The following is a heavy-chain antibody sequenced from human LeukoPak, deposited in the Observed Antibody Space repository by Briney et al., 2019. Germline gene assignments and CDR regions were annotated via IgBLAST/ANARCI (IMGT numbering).Heavy chain of an antibody. CDR3: ARMAGAGYYFYMDV. CDR2: ITGSGSSM. D-gene: IGHD6-19*01. J-gene: IGHJ6*03. CDR1: GFTFSNYY. V-gene: IGHV3-11*01. Sequence: TGGSLRLSCEASGFTFSNYYMSWIRQAPGKGLEWLSYITGSGSSMYYADSVKGRFTISRDNAKNSLFLQMNSLRVEDTALYYCARMAGAGYYFYMDVWGKGTTVSVSS.